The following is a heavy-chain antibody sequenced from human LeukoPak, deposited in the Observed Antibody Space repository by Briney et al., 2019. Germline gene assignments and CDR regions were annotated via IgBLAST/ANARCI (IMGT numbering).Heavy chain of an antibody. J-gene: IGHJ4*02. V-gene: IGHV3-33*01. CDR1: GFIFSYYG. CDR2: IWPDGTIQ. D-gene: IGHD2-8*02. Sequence: GGSLRLSCAAYGFIFSYYGMHWVRQAPGKGLEWLAVIWPDGTIQYHADPVKGRFTISRDNSKNTLYLQLTGLRADDSAVYYCARHNQDWGWDFWGQGAKVTVSS. CDR3: ARHNQDWGWDF.